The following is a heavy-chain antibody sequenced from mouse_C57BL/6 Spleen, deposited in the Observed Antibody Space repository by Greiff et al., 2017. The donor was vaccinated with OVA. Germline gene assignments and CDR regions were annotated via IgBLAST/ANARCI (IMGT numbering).Heavy chain of an antibody. CDR2: ISDGGSYT. CDR3: ARERSSSPFDY. CDR1: GFTFSSYA. J-gene: IGHJ2*01. V-gene: IGHV5-4*01. D-gene: IGHD1-1*01. Sequence: VQLQESGGGLVKPGGSLKLSCAASGFTFSSYAMSWVRQTPEKRLEWVATISDGGSYTYYPDNVKGRFTISRDNAKNNLYLQMSHLKSEDTAMYYCARERSSSPFDYWGQGTTLTVSS.